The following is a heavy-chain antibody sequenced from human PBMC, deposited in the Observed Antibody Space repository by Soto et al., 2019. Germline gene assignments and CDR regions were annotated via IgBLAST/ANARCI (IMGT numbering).Heavy chain of an antibody. Sequence: EVQLVQSGAEVKKPGESLKISCKGSGYTFSNYWIGWVRQMPGKGLEWMGIIYPGDSATRYSPSFQGQVTVSADKSINAAYLQWSSLKASDTAMYYCARKSGPLTEAFDIWGQGTKVTVSS. CDR1: GYTFSNYW. CDR3: ARKSGPLTEAFDI. V-gene: IGHV5-51*01. J-gene: IGHJ3*02. CDR2: IYPGDSAT.